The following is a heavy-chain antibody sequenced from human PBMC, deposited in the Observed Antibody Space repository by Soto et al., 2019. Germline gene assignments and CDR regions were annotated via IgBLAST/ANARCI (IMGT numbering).Heavy chain of an antibody. CDR3: ARVIGNQLLGWFDP. Sequence: QVQLQESGPGLVKPSQTLSLTCTVSGGSISSGGYYWSWIRQHPGKGLEWIGYIYHSGTTYYNPARNRRVTISVDTANNQFSLKLTSVTAADTAVYYCARVIGNQLLGWFDPWGQGTLVTVSS. D-gene: IGHD2-2*01. J-gene: IGHJ5*02. CDR1: GGSISSGGYY. CDR2: IYHSGTT. V-gene: IGHV4-31*03.